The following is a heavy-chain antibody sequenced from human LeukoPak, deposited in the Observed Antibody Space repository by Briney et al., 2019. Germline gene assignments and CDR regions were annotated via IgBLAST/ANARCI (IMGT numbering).Heavy chain of an antibody. D-gene: IGHD6-13*01. CDR1: GGSISSYY. Sequence: ASETLSLTCTVSGGSISSYYWSWIRQPPGKGLEWIGYIYYSGSTNYNPSLKSRVTISVDTSKNQFSLKLSSVTAADTAVYYCASRIAAAGILDPLYFDYWGQGTLVTVSS. CDR3: ASRIAAAGILDPLYFDY. V-gene: IGHV4-59*01. CDR2: IYYSGST. J-gene: IGHJ4*02.